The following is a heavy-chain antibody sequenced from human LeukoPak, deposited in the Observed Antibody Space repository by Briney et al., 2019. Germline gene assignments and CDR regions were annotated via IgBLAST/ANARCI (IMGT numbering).Heavy chain of an antibody. Sequence: GGSLRLSCAASGFTFSSYAMSWVRQAPGKGLEWVSAISGSGGSTYYADSVKGRFTISRDNSKNTLYPQMNSLRAEDTAVYYCARAYCGGDCYSAYYYHMDVWGKGTTVTVPS. D-gene: IGHD2-21*02. CDR1: GFTFSSYA. CDR3: ARAYCGGDCYSAYYYHMDV. J-gene: IGHJ6*03. CDR2: ISGSGGST. V-gene: IGHV3-23*01.